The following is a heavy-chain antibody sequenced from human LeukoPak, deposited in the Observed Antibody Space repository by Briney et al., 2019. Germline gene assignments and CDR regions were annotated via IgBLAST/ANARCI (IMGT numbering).Heavy chain of an antibody. V-gene: IGHV3-30-3*01. CDR1: GFTFSSYA. CDR3: ARRVVGVPGAFDI. J-gene: IGHJ3*02. D-gene: IGHD1-26*01. CDR2: ISYDGSNK. Sequence: GGSLRLSCAASGFTFSSYAMHWVRQAPGKGLEWVAVISYDGSNKYYADSVKGRFTISRDNSKNTLYLQMNSLRAEDTAVYYCARRVVGVPGAFDIWGQGTMVTVSS.